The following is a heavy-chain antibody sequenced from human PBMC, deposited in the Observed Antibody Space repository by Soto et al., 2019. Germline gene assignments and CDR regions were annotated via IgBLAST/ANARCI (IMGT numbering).Heavy chain of an antibody. CDR2: IYYSGST. D-gene: IGHD2-15*01. CDR1: GGAISSYY. J-gene: IGHJ6*02. V-gene: IGHV4-59*01. Sequence: TSETLSLTCTVSGGAISSYYWSWIRQPPGKGLEWIGYIYYSGSTNYNPSLKSRVTISVDTSKNQFSLKLSSVTAADTAVYYCARENGYCSGGSCYGWGYYYYGMDVWGQGTTVTVSS. CDR3: ARENGYCSGGSCYGWGYYYYGMDV.